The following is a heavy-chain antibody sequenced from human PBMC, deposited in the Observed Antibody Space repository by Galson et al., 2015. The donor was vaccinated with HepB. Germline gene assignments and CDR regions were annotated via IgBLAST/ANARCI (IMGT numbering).Heavy chain of an antibody. CDR2: ISGSGVST. CDR1: GFTFSSYA. Sequence: SLRLSCAASGFTFSSYAMTWVRQAPGKGLAWVSTISGSGVSTYYADSVKGRSTIPRDNSKNTLYLQMNSLRAEDTAVYYCAKGGFGDYDRYLDYWGRGTLVTVSS. CDR3: AKGGFGDYDRYLDY. V-gene: IGHV3-23*01. J-gene: IGHJ4*02. D-gene: IGHD4-17*01.